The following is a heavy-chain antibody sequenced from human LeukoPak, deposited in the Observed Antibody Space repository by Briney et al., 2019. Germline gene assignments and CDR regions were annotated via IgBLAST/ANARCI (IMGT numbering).Heavy chain of an antibody. J-gene: IGHJ4*02. CDR3: ARIAGLSRWYFDD. Sequence: GESLKISCKGSGYSFTNYWIGWVRQMPGKGLEWMGIIYPGDSDIRYSPSFQGQVTISADKSISTAYLQWSSLKASDTAMYYCARIAGLSRWYFDDWGQGTLVTVSS. V-gene: IGHV5-51*01. CDR2: IYPGDSDI. D-gene: IGHD6-13*01. CDR1: GYSFTNYW.